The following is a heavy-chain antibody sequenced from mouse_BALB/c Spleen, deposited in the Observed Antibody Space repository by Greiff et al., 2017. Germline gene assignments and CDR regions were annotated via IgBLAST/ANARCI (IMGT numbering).Heavy chain of an antibody. CDR1: GYTFTSYW. D-gene: IGHD2-1*01. Sequence: QVQLQQSGAELARPGASVKLSCKASGYTFTSYWMQWVKQRPGQGLEWIGAIYPGDGDTRYTQKFKGKATLTADKSSSTAYMQLSSLASEDSAVYYCAPDLLGFAYWGQGTLVTVSA. CDR2: IYPGDGDT. V-gene: IGHV1-87*01. J-gene: IGHJ3*01. CDR3: APDLLGFAY.